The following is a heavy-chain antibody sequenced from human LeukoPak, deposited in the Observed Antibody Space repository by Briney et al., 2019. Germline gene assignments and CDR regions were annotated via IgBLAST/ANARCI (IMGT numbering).Heavy chain of an antibody. V-gene: IGHV4-39*01. D-gene: IGHD2-2*01. CDR1: GVSISSSSYY. CDR3: ASIWDPNCSSTSCLPLLDWYFDL. Sequence: PSETLSLTCTVSGVSISSSSYYWGWLRQPPGKGLEWIGSIYYSGSTYYNPSLKSRVTISVDTSKNQFSLKLSSVTAADTAVYYCASIWDPNCSSTSCLPLLDWYFDLWGRGTLVTVSS. CDR2: IYYSGST. J-gene: IGHJ2*01.